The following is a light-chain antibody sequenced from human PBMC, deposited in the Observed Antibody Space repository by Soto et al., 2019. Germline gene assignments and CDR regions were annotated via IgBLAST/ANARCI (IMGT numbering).Light chain of an antibody. J-gene: IGKJ3*01. CDR1: QSVSSY. Sequence: EIVLTQSPATLSLSPGERATLSCRASQSVSSYLAWYQQKPGQAPRLLIYDASNRATGIPARFRGSGSGTDSTLPIFSMAPEDFAVYSCQLRKSWFFGPGTKVDIE. V-gene: IGKV3-11*01. CDR3: QLRKSWF. CDR2: DAS.